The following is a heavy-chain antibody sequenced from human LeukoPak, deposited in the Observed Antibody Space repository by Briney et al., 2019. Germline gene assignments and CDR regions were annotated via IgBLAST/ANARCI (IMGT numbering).Heavy chain of an antibody. CDR3: AKVAGSSGWYLDY. J-gene: IGHJ4*02. Sequence: GGSLRLSCAASGFTFSSHGMHWVRQAPDKGLEWVAVISHDGSTKYYADSVNGRFTTSRDNSMNMLFLQMNSLRDEDTAVYYCAKVAGSSGWYLDYWGQGTLVTVSS. D-gene: IGHD6-19*01. CDR1: GFTFSSHG. V-gene: IGHV3-30*18. CDR2: ISHDGSTK.